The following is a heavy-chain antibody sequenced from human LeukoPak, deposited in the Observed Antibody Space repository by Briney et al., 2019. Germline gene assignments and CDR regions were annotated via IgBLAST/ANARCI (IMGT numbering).Heavy chain of an antibody. CDR3: AKDGADSSSYGMDV. Sequence: GGSLRLSCAASGFTFSSYAMHWVRQAPGKGLEWVAVISYDGSNKYYADSVKGRFTISRDNSKNTLYLQMNSLRAEDTAVYYCAKDGADSSSYGMDVWGQGTTVTVSS. CDR2: ISYDGSNK. V-gene: IGHV3-30*04. D-gene: IGHD6-13*01. CDR1: GFTFSSYA. J-gene: IGHJ6*02.